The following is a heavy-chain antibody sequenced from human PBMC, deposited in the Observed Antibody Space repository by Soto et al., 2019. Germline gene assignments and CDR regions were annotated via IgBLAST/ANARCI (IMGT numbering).Heavy chain of an antibody. D-gene: IGHD1-26*01. CDR3: ARGSGSYPS. J-gene: IGHJ4*02. CDR2: ISYDGSNK. Sequence: QVQLVESGGGVVQPGRSLRLSCAASGFTFSSYAMHWVRQAPGKGLEWVAVISYDGSNKYYADSVKGRFTISRDNSKNSLYLQMNSLRAEDTAVYYCARGSGSYPSWGQGTLVTVSS. V-gene: IGHV3-30-3*01. CDR1: GFTFSSYA.